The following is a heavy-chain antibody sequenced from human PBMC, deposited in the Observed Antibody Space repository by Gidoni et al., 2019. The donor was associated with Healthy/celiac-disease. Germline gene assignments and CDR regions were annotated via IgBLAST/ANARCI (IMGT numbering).Heavy chain of an antibody. Sequence: QAQRGQSGAEVQKPGASVKISCKASGYTLTSPYMHWVRQAPGQGLEWMGIINPSGSSTSYAQKFQGRVTMTRDTSTSTVYMELSSLRSEDTAVYYCARDYGDYVRRLNFGAFDIWGQGTMVTVSS. D-gene: IGHD4-17*01. J-gene: IGHJ3*02. CDR3: ARDYGDYVRRLNFGAFDI. CDR1: GYTLTSPY. CDR2: INPSGSST. V-gene: IGHV1-46*01.